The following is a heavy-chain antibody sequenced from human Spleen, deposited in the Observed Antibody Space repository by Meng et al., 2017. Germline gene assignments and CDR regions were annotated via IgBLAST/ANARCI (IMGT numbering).Heavy chain of an antibody. J-gene: IGHJ4*02. Sequence: GGSLRLSCAASGFTFSSYAMSWVRQAPGKGLEWVSAISGSAGSTYYADSVKGRFTISRDNSKNALYLQMNSLRAEDTAVYYCAKEPGGNSGYYLDYWGQGTLVTVSS. D-gene: IGHD3-22*01. CDR1: GFTFSSYA. V-gene: IGHV3-23*01. CDR3: AKEPGGNSGYYLDY. CDR2: ISGSAGST.